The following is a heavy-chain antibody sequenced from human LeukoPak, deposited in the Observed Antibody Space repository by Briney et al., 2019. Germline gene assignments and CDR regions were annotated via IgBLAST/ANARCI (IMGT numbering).Heavy chain of an antibody. J-gene: IGHJ5*02. D-gene: IGHD2-15*01. CDR2: IKQDGSEK. CDR3: AGGSGFLITS. CDR1: GFTFSDYY. Sequence: GGSLRLSCAASGFTFSDYYMSWIRQAPGKGLEWLAIIKQDGSEKYYMGSVEGRFTISRDNAKNSLHLQMNSLRAEDTAVYYCAGGSGFLITSWGQGTLVTVSS. V-gene: IGHV3-7*01.